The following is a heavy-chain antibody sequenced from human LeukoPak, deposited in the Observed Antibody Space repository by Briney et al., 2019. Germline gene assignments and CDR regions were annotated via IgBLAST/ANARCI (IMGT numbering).Heavy chain of an antibody. Sequence: GGSLRPSCAASGLPVSSNYMSWVRQAPGKGLEWVSVIHSGGSTNYADSVKGRFTISRDDSKNTLYLQMNSVRAADTAVYYCARERVYHGSGGGLIDAYLFYYYGMDVWGQGTTVTVSS. CDR2: IHSGGST. CDR3: ARERVYHGSGGGLIDAYLFYYYGMDV. J-gene: IGHJ6*02. CDR1: GLPVSSNY. V-gene: IGHV3-53*01. D-gene: IGHD3-10*01.